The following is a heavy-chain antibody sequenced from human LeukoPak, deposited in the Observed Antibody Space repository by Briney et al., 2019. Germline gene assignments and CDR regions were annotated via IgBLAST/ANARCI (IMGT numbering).Heavy chain of an antibody. CDR1: GYTFTSYY. V-gene: IGHV1-46*01. CDR2: INPSGGST. CDR3: ARGIRFLEWLFFYFDY. J-gene: IGHJ4*02. D-gene: IGHD3-3*01. Sequence: ASVKVSCTASGYTFTSYYMHWVRQAPGQGLEWMGIINPSGGSTSYAQKFQGRVTMTRDTSTSTVYMELSSLRSEDTAVYYCARGIRFLEWLFFYFDYWGQGTLVTVSS.